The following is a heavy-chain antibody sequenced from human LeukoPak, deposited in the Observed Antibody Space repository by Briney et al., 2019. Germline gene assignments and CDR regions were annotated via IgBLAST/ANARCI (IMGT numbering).Heavy chain of an antibody. V-gene: IGHV4-59*01. CDR2: IYYSGST. CDR3: ARTIGGSLRYFDWLLFDY. J-gene: IGHJ4*02. Sequence: SETLSLTCTVSGGSISSYYWSWIRQPPGKGLEWIGYIYYSGSTNYNPSLKSRVTISVDTSKNQFSLKLSSVTAADTAVYYCARTIGGSLRYFDWLLFDYWGQGTLVTVSS. CDR1: GGSISSYY. D-gene: IGHD3-9*01.